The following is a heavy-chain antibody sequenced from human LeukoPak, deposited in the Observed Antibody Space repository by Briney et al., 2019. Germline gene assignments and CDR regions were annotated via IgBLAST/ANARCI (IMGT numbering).Heavy chain of an antibody. CDR1: GYSISSGYY. D-gene: IGHD2-15*01. J-gene: IGHJ4*02. CDR3: ARLVPPGGGDCTGSNCHTVYYFDY. CDR2: IYYSGTT. V-gene: IGHV4-38-2*02. Sequence: PSETLSLTCTVSGYSISSGYYWGWIRQPPGKGLEWIGTIYYSGTTYYNPSLKSRVTISIDAAKNQFSLMLTSVTAADTAVYYCARLVPPGGGDCTGSNCHTVYYFDYWGQGTLVTVSS.